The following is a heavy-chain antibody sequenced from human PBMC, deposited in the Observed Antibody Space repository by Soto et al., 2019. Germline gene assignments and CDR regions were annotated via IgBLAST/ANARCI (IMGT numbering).Heavy chain of an antibody. CDR3: ARRSIMITFGGVILGSSWFDP. J-gene: IGHJ5*02. V-gene: IGHV4-39*01. CDR2: IYYSGST. D-gene: IGHD3-16*02. CDR1: GGTINSTSYY. Sequence: SETLSLTCTVSGGTINSTSYYWGWIRQPPGKGLEWIGSIYYSGSTYYNPSLKSRVTISVDTSKNQFSLKLSSVTAADTAVYYCARRSIMITFGGVILGSSWFDPWGQGTLVTVSS.